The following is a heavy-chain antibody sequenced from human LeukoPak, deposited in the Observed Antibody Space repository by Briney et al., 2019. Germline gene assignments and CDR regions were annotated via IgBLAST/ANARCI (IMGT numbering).Heavy chain of an antibody. V-gene: IGHV3-21*01. CDR2: ISTSISYI. D-gene: IGHD5-18*01. J-gene: IGHJ6*02. Sequence: GGSLRLSCAASGFTFSTYAMNWVRQAPGKGLEWVSSISTSISYIHYADSVKGRFTISRDNAKNSLYLQMNSLRAEDTAVYYCARWATYSYGYYYNYGMDVWGQGTTVTVSS. CDR1: GFTFSTYA. CDR3: ARWATYSYGYYYNYGMDV.